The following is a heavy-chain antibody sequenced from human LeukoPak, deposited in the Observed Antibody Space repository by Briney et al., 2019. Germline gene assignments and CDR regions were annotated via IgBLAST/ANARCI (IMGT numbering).Heavy chain of an antibody. Sequence: GGSLRLSCAASGFTLSNYAMSWVRQAPGKGPEWVAGISYSSGSIYYSDSVKGRFTISGDNSRNTLYLQMNSLRAEDTAVYYCAKDVLRLNYGYFDLWGRGTLVSVSS. J-gene: IGHJ2*01. D-gene: IGHD2-21*02. CDR1: GFTLSNYA. CDR2: ISYSSGSI. V-gene: IGHV3-23*01. CDR3: AKDVLRLNYGYFDL.